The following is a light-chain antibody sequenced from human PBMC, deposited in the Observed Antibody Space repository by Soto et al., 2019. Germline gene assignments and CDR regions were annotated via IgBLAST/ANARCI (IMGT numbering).Light chain of an antibody. CDR2: GAS. V-gene: IGKV3-20*01. Sequence: EIVLTQSPDTLSLSPGERATLSCRASQSVRSSYLAWYQQKPGQAPRLLIYGASRRATGIPDRFSGSGSGTDFTLTISRLEPEDFGVYYCQQYGSSLVTFGGGTKVEIK. CDR1: QSVRSSY. CDR3: QQYGSSLVT. J-gene: IGKJ4*01.